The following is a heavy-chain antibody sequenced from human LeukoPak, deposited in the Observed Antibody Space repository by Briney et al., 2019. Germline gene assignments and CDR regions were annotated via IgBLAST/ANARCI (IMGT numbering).Heavy chain of an antibody. Sequence: SQTLSLTCAISGDSVSFNSDVWNWIRQSPSRGLEWLGRAYYRSKWLFDYAVSVKGRLTITPDTPKNQFSLQLRSVTPEDTAVYYCVRDANWGLDALGIWGQGTMVTVSS. CDR2: AYYRSKWLF. V-gene: IGHV6-1*01. J-gene: IGHJ3*02. CDR1: GDSVSFNSDV. D-gene: IGHD7-27*01. CDR3: VRDANWGLDALGI.